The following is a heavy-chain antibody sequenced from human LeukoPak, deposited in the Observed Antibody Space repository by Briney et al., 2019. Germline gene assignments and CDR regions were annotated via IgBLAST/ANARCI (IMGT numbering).Heavy chain of an antibody. CDR1: GGSISSYY. CDR3: ARALVGATTDY. V-gene: IGHV4-59*01. J-gene: IGHJ4*02. CDR2: IYYSGST. Sequence: SETLSLACTVSGGSISSYYWSWIRQPPGKGLEWIGYIYYSGSTNYNPSLKSRVTISVDTSKNQFSLKLSSVTAADTAVYYCARALVGATTDYWGQGTLVTVSS. D-gene: IGHD1-26*01.